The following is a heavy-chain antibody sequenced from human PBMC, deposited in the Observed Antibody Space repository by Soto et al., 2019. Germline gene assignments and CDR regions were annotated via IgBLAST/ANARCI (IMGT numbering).Heavy chain of an antibody. D-gene: IGHD2-21*02. CDR1: GYTFTGHF. CDR3: ARETATSDDY. J-gene: IGHJ4*02. Sequence: ASVKVSCKTSGYTFTGHFMHWVRQAPGQGLEWMGWINPNSGDTRYVQKFQGRVTMTRDTSISTAYMELSSLRSDDTAMYYCARETATSDDYWGQGTLVTVS. CDR2: INPNSGDT. V-gene: IGHV1-2*02.